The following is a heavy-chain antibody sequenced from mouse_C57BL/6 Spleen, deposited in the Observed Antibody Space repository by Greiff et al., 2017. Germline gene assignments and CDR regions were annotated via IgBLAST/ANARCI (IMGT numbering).Heavy chain of an antibody. J-gene: IGHJ2*01. D-gene: IGHD1-1*01. CDR3: AREFGYYGSSYGNYFDY. Sequence: VQLQQSGAELVRPGTSVKVSCKASGYAFTNYLIEWVKQRPGQGLEWIGVINPGSGGTNYNEKFKGKATLTADKSSSTAYMQLSSLTSEDAAVYFCAREFGYYGSSYGNYFDYWGQGTTLTVSS. CDR2: INPGSGGT. V-gene: IGHV1-54*01. CDR1: GYAFTNYL.